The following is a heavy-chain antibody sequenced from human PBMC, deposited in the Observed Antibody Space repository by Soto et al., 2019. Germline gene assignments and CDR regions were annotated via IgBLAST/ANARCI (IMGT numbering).Heavy chain of an antibody. J-gene: IGHJ5*02. CDR2: IYYSGST. CDR3: ARVYSSGYRPVGWFDP. Sequence: QVQLQESGPGLVKPSETLSLTCTVSGGSISSYYWSWIRQPPGKGLEWIGYIYYSGSTNYNPSLKRRDTISVATTKNQHSRKLSAVPPSDTAVYYCARVYSSGYRPVGWFDPWGQGTLVTVSS. CDR1: GGSISSYY. V-gene: IGHV4-59*01. D-gene: IGHD5-18*01.